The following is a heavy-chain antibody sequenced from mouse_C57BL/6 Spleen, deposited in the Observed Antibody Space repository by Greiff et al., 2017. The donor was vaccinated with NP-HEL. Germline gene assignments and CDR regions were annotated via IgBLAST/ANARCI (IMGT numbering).Heavy chain of an antibody. V-gene: IGHV3-1*01. J-gene: IGHJ1*03. CDR2: ISYSGST. CDR3: VRRGVYYDYDGYFDV. D-gene: IGHD2-4*01. CDR1: GYSITSGYD. Sequence: EVMLVESGPGMVKPSQSLSLTCTVTGYSITSGYDWHWIRHFPGNKLEWMGYISYSGSTNYNPSLKSRISLTHDTSKNHFFLKLNSETTEDTATYYCVRRGVYYDYDGYFDVWGTGTTVTVSS.